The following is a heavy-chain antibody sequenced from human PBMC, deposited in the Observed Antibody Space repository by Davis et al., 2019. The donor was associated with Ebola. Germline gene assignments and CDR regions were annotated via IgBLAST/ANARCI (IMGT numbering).Heavy chain of an antibody. D-gene: IGHD6-19*01. J-gene: IGHJ4*02. V-gene: IGHV3-23*01. CDR2: LGTRASTT. CDR3: AKGTNRIAVAGMGQNN. Sequence: GGSLRLSCAASGFTFSSYSMNWVRQAPGKGLEWVSTLGTRASTTYYADSVKGRFTISRDNSKSTLFLQMNSLRVEDTAVYHCAKGTNRIAVAGMGQNNWGPGTLVTVSS. CDR1: GFTFSSYS.